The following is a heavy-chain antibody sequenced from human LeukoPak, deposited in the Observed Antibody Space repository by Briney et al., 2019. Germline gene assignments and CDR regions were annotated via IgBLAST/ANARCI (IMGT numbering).Heavy chain of an antibody. J-gene: IGHJ3*02. CDR3: ARLSVYYDSSGYLESDAFDI. CDR1: GGTFSSYA. D-gene: IGHD3-22*01. CDR2: IIPILGIA. Sequence: ASVKVSCKASGGTFSSYAISWVRQAPGQGLEWMGRIIPILGIANYAQKFQGRVTITADKSTSTAYMELSSLRSEDTAVYYCARLSVYYDSSGYLESDAFDIWGQGTMVTVSS. V-gene: IGHV1-69*04.